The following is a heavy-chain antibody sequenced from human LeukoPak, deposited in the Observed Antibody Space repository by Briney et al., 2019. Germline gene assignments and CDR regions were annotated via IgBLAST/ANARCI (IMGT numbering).Heavy chain of an antibody. CDR2: IKSDGSST. J-gene: IGHJ4*02. CDR1: GFTFSNYW. CDR3: ARGGETSNWYPGYFDY. D-gene: IGHD6-13*01. V-gene: IGHV3-74*01. Sequence: GGSLRLSCAASGFTFSNYWMHWVRQAPGKGPVWVSRIKSDGSSTRFADSVQGRFTISRDNGKNTLYLQMNSLRAEDTAVYYCARGGETSNWYPGYFDYWGQGALVTVSS.